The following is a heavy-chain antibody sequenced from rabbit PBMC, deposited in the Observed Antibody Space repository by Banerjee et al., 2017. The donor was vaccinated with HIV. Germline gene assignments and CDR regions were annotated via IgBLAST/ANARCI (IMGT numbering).Heavy chain of an antibody. J-gene: IGHJ6*01. V-gene: IGHV1S40*01. CDR2: IYAGSGGST. CDR1: GFDLSSYYY. D-gene: IGHD1-1*01. CDR3: ARADAASNGYFYYGMDL. Sequence: QSLEESGGGLVKPEGSLTLTCKASGFDLSSYYYMCWVRQAPGKGLEWIACIYAGSGGSTYYASWAKGRFTVSKTSSTTVTLQMTSLTAADTATYFCARADAASNGYFYYGMDLWGQGTLVTVS.